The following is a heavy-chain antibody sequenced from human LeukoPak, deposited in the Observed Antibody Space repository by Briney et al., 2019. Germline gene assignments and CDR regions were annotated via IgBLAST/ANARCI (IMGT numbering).Heavy chain of an antibody. D-gene: IGHD3-10*01. CDR3: AKDSIYYYGSGSYLDY. Sequence: GGSLRLSCAASGFNFSSYGMHWVRQAPGKGLEWVAFIRYDGSNKYYADSVKGRFTISRDNSKNTLYLQMNSLRAEDTAVYYCAKDSIYYYGSGSYLDYWGQGTLVTVSS. J-gene: IGHJ4*02. V-gene: IGHV3-30*02. CDR2: IRYDGSNK. CDR1: GFNFSSYG.